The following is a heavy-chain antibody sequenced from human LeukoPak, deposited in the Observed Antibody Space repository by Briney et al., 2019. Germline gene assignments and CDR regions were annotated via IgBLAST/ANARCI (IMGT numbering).Heavy chain of an antibody. D-gene: IGHD5-18*01. CDR3: ARVVIGGYSFVDQ. Sequence: PGGSLRLSSAASGFTFSSYIMDWVRQAPGKGLEWVSYIRSSGTTIYYADSVKGRFTISRDNAKNSLYLQMNSLRAEDTAVYYCARVVIGGYSFVDQWGQGSLVTVSS. J-gene: IGHJ4*02. CDR1: GFTFSSYI. CDR2: IRSSGTTI. V-gene: IGHV3-48*01.